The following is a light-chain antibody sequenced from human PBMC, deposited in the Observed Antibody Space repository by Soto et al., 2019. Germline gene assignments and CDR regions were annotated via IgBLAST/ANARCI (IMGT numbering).Light chain of an antibody. Sequence: QSVLTQPPSVSAAPGQKVTISCSGSSSNVGGNYVSWYQVLPQKAPKHLIYDNHKRHSGIPDRFSGSKSGTSATLGITDLQTGDEAEYYCGTWDISLDTVVFGGGTKLTVL. CDR2: DNH. V-gene: IGLV1-51*01. CDR3: GTWDISLDTVV. J-gene: IGLJ2*01. CDR1: SSNVGGNY.